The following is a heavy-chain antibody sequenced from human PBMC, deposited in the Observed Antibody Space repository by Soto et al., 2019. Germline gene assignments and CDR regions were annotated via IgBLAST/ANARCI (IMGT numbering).Heavy chain of an antibody. CDR2: IYSSGST. Sequence: TSETLSLTCSGSGGSISSYYWSWIRQPLGKGLEWIGYIYSSGSTNYNPSLKSRVTISVDTSKNQFSLKRSSVTAADTAVYYCARILVWGQDNWFDAWGQGTLVTVA. V-gene: IGHV4-59*01. CDR1: GGSISSYY. J-gene: IGHJ5*02. CDR3: ARILVWGQDNWFDA. D-gene: IGHD1-26*01.